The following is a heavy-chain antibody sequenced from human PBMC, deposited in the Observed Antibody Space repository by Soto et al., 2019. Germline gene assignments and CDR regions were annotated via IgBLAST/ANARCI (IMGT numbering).Heavy chain of an antibody. Sequence: EVQLVESGGGLVQPGRSLRLSCAASGFTFDDYAMHWVRQAPGKGLEWVSGISWNSGSIGYADSVKGRFTISRDNAKNSLYLQMNRLRAEDTALYYCAKGRLEYYFDYWGQGTLVTVSS. J-gene: IGHJ4*02. CDR3: AKGRLEYYFDY. CDR2: ISWNSGSI. CDR1: GFTFDDYA. V-gene: IGHV3-9*01.